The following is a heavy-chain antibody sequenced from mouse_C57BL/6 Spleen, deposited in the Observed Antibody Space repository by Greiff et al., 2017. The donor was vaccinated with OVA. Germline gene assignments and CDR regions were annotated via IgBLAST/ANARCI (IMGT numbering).Heavy chain of an antibody. D-gene: IGHD2-4*01. Sequence: EVQLQQSGPELVKPGASVKISCKASGYTFTDYYMNWVKQSHGKSLEWIGDINPNNGGTSYNQKFKGKATLTVDKSSSTAYMELRSLTSEDSAGYYCARRRNDYGHWYFDVWGTGTTVTVSS. CDR1: GYTFTDYY. CDR2: INPNNGGT. V-gene: IGHV1-26*01. CDR3: ARRRNDYGHWYFDV. J-gene: IGHJ1*03.